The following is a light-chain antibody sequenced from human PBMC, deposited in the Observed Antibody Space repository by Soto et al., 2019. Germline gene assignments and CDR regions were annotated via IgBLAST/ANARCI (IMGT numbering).Light chain of an antibody. CDR1: QSVRSSY. CDR3: LQYGNSPRFT. V-gene: IGKV3-20*01. J-gene: IGKJ3*01. Sequence: EIVLTQSPGTLSLSPGERATLACRASQSVRSSYLAWYQQKPGQAPRLLLYGTSTSATGIPDRFSGSGSGTEFTLTISRREPEDFAVYYCLQYGNSPRFTFGPGTKVDIK. CDR2: GTS.